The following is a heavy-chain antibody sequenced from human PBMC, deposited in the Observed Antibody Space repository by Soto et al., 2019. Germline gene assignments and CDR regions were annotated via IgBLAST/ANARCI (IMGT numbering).Heavy chain of an antibody. CDR3: ARDVSPGSSSLYLDAFDI. CDR1: GFTLSAYW. CDR2: INRDGSKK. J-gene: IGHJ3*02. D-gene: IGHD6-13*01. V-gene: IGHV3-7*05. Sequence: EVQLEESGGDLVQPGGSLRLSCAASGFTLSAYWMTWVRQAPGKGLEWVANINRDGSKKSYLDSVRGRFTISRDNVGKSLYLQTDSLRADDTALYYCARDVSPGSSSLYLDAFDIWGQGTMVTVSS.